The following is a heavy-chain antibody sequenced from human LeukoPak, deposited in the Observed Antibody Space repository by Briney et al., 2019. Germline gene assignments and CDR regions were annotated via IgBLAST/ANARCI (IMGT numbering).Heavy chain of an antibody. D-gene: IGHD5-18*01. V-gene: IGHV3-23*01. CDR2: ISGSGGST. CDR3: AKCPKPAMVDY. J-gene: IGHJ4*02. Sequence: GGSLLLSCAASGFTFSSYAMSWGRQAPGKGLEWVPAISGSGGSTYYADSVKGRFTISRDNSKNTLYLQMNSLRAEDTAVYYCAKCPKPAMVDYWGQGTLVTVSS. CDR1: GFTFSSYA.